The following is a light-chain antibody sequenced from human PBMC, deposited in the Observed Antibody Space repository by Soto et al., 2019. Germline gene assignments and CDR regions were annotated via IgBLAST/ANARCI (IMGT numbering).Light chain of an antibody. CDR2: DAS. J-gene: IGKJ1*01. Sequence: DLQLTQSPSTLSASVGDRATITCRTSQSIRNWVAWYQQKPGKAPKLLIFDASSLQSGVPSRFSGSGSATEFTLTISSLQPDDFATYYCQHYNSYSEAFGQGTKVDIK. CDR3: QHYNSYSEA. CDR1: QSIRNW. V-gene: IGKV1-5*01.